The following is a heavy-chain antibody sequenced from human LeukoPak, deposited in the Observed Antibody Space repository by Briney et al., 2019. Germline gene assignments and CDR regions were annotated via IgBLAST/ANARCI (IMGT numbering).Heavy chain of an antibody. CDR2: IYYSGST. CDR3: ARDQGYSYGYDWFDP. J-gene: IGHJ5*02. D-gene: IGHD5-18*01. V-gene: IGHV4-59*01. CDR1: GGSISSYY. Sequence: PSETLSLTCTVSGGSISSYYWSWIRQPPGKGLEWIGYIYYSGSTNYNPSLKSRVTISVDTSKNQFSLKLSSVTAADTAVYYCARDQGYSYGYDWFDPWGQGTLVTVSS.